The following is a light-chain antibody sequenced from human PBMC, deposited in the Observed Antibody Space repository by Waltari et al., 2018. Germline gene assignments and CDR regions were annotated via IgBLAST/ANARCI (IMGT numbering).Light chain of an antibody. V-gene: IGKV4-1*01. J-gene: IGKJ1*01. Sequence: DIVMTQSPDSLAVSLGERATINCKSSQSVLYSSNNKNYLAGYQQKPVQPPNLLIYWASTRESGVPDRFSGSGSGTDFTLTISSLQAEDVAVYYCQQYYSTPWTFGQGTKVEIK. CDR2: WAS. CDR3: QQYYSTPWT. CDR1: QSVLYSSNNKNY.